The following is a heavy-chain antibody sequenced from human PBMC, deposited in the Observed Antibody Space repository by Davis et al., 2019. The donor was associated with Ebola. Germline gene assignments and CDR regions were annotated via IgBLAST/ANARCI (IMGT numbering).Heavy chain of an antibody. CDR3: ARVTTVRMGGMDV. J-gene: IGHJ6*02. D-gene: IGHD1-1*01. CDR2: IKQDGSEE. V-gene: IGHV3-7*03. Sequence: GESLKISCAASGFTFSDHYMDWVRPAPGKVLQWVANIKQDGSEEYYVDSVKGRFTISRDNAKNSLYLQMNSLRAEDTAVYYYARVTTVRMGGMDVWCQGTTVTFSS. CDR1: GFTFSDHY.